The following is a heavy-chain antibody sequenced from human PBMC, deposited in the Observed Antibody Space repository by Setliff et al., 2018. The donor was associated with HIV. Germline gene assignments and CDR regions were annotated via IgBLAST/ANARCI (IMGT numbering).Heavy chain of an antibody. CDR1: GGTFNTYS. J-gene: IGHJ5*02. CDR2: IITILGGVT. V-gene: IGHV1-69*10. D-gene: IGHD2-15*01. Sequence: SVKVSCKTSGGTFNTYSISWVRQAPGQGLEWMGGIITILGGVTKYAQKFQGRVTITADESTNTAYMELRSLTSDDTAVYYCARGYCGGGICYSPNWLDPWGQGTLVTVSS. CDR3: ARGYCGGGICYSPNWLDP.